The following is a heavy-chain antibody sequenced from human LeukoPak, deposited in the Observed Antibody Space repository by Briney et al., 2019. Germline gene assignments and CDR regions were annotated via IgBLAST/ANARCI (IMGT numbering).Heavy chain of an antibody. D-gene: IGHD4-23*01. CDR1: GFTFGDYA. CDR2: ISSSSSTI. J-gene: IGHJ5*02. V-gene: IGHV3-48*04. Sequence: GGSLRLSCTASGFTFGDYAMSWFRQAPGKGLEWVSYISSSSSTIYYADSVKGRFTISRDNAKNSLYLQMNSLRAEDTAVYYCAREGGNGDWFDPWGQGTLVTVSS. CDR3: AREGGNGDWFDP.